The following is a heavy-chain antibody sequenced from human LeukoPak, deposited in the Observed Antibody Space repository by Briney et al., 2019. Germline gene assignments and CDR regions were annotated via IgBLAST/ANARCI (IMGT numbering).Heavy chain of an antibody. Sequence: ASVKVSCEASGYTFTSYYMHWVRQAPGQGLEWMGIINPSGGSTSYAQKFQGRVTMTRDTSTSTVYMELSSLRSEDTAVYYCARDLFRGRSIAAAASYYYYMDVWGKGTTVTISS. CDR1: GYTFTSYY. J-gene: IGHJ6*03. D-gene: IGHD6-13*01. V-gene: IGHV1-46*01. CDR2: INPSGGST. CDR3: ARDLFRGRSIAAAASYYYYMDV.